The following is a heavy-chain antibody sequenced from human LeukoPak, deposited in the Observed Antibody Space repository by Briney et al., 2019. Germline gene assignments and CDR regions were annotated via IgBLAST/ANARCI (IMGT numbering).Heavy chain of an antibody. CDR1: GFTFSSYT. V-gene: IGHV3-23*01. Sequence: GGSLRLSCAASGFTFSSYTMNWVRQAPGKGLEWASAISGSGGSTYYADSVKGRFTISRDNSKNTLYLQMNSLRAEDTAVYYCAKGDCGGDCLGAFDIWGQGTMVTVSS. D-gene: IGHD2-21*02. J-gene: IGHJ3*02. CDR2: ISGSGGST. CDR3: AKGDCGGDCLGAFDI.